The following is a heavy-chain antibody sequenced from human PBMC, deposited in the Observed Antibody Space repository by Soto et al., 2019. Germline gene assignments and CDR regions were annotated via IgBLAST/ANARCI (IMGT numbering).Heavy chain of an antibody. CDR1: GYTFTNYA. D-gene: IGHD2-2*01. V-gene: IGHV1-18*01. J-gene: IGHJ4*01. CDR3: ARCYCSIGSCKACWHLVL. Sequence: QVHLVQSGAEVKEPGASVKVSCQASGYTFTNYAISWVRQAPGHGLEWMGWISPSTGDTDQAPRFQDRVTMPLDTSTNTANMDLRSLATDVAAVYYCARCYCSIGSCKACWHLVLWGPGTLLTVSS. CDR2: ISPSTGDT.